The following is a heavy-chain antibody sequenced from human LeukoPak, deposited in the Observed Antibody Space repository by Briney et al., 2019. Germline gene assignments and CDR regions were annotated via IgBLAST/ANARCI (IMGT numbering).Heavy chain of an antibody. CDR3: GSSEDRYIDY. CDR2: IKTDGSAR. CDR1: GLAFSRHW. J-gene: IGHJ4*02. Sequence: GGSLRLSCTASGLAFSRHWMHWVRQAPAKGLVWISRIKTDGSARLYADFVEGRFTISRDNAKNTLYLQMSSLSAEDTAVYYCGSSEDRYIDYWGRGTLVTVSS. V-gene: IGHV3-74*01.